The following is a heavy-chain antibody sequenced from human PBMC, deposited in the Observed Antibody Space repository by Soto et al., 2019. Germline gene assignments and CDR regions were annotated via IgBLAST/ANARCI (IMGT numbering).Heavy chain of an antibody. CDR1: GSTLSTNS. CDR2: ISSSGGSV. Sequence: ESGGGLVKPGGPLGPSCAASGSTLSTNSRNWVGQAPGKGREGISSISSSGGSVSYAESVKGRFTISRDNAKNSLYLQMDSLRAEDTAVYYCARGRSINTNMDYWGQGTLVTVSS. V-gene: IGHV3-21*01. CDR3: ARGRSINTNMDY. J-gene: IGHJ4*02. D-gene: IGHD2-2*01.